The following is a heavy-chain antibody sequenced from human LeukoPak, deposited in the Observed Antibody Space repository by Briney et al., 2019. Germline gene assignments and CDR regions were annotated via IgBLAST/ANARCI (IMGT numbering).Heavy chain of an antibody. CDR3: ARDESGIAADAKLSSRGPYFDKLPPRFDF. D-gene: IGHD6-13*01. V-gene: IGHV4-39*02. CDR2: ICYRGGT. Sequence: PETLSLTCTVPGGSVSTTSSCWAWTRQPPGKGLECHGSICYRGGTYYRPYLRGRPTLSIDTSKAQLSVKLRSVTAADTAVYYCARDESGIAADAKLSSRGPYFDKLPPRFDFWGQGALVIVSS. CDR1: GGSVSTTSSC. J-gene: IGHJ4*02.